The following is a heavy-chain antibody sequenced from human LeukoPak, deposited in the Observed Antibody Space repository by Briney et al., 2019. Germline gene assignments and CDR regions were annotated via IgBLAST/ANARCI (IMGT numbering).Heavy chain of an antibody. CDR2: ISWNSGSI. CDR3: AKDTGSTPGAHYYYYMDV. D-gene: IGHD5/OR15-5a*01. CDR1: GFTFDDYA. J-gene: IGHJ6*03. V-gene: IGHV3-9*01. Sequence: GGSLRLSCAASGFTFDDYAMHWVRHVPGKGLEWVSGISWNSGSIGYADSVKGRFTICRDNAKHSLHLQMNSLRTEDTALYYCAKDTGSTPGAHYYYYMDVWGKGTTVTISS.